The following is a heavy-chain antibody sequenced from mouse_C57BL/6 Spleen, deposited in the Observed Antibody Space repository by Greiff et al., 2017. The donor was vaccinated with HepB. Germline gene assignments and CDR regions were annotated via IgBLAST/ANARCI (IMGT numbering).Heavy chain of an antibody. Sequence: DVHLVESGGGLVKPGGSLKLSCAASGFTFSSYAMSWVRQTPEKRLEWVATISDGGSYTYYPDNVKGRFTISRDNAKNNLYLQMSHLKSEDTAMYYCAREDGNYWYFDVWGTGTTVTVSS. CDR1: GFTFSSYA. CDR2: ISDGGSYT. CDR3: AREDGNYWYFDV. V-gene: IGHV5-4*01. D-gene: IGHD2-1*01. J-gene: IGHJ1*03.